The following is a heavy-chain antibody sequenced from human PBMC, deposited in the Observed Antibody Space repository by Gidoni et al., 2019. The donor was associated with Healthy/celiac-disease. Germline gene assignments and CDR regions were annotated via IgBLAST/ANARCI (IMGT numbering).Heavy chain of an antibody. CDR3: ARDRPYYYDSSGYYSWGPVTYYYYGMDV. J-gene: IGHJ6*02. Sequence: EVQLVESGGGLVQPGGSLRLSCAASGFTFSSYWMSWVRQAPGKGLEWVANIKQDGSEKYYVDSVKGRFTISRDNAKNSLYLQMNSLRAEDTAVYYCARDRPYYYDSSGYYSWGPVTYYYYGMDVWGQGTTVTVSS. CDR1: GFTFSSYW. V-gene: IGHV3-7*01. CDR2: IKQDGSEK. D-gene: IGHD3-22*01.